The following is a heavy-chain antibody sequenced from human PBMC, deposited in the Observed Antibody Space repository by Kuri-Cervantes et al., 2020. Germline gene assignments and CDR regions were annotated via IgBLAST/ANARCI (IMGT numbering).Heavy chain of an antibody. D-gene: IGHD2-15*01. Sequence: SETLSLTCTVSGGSISSYYWSWIRQPPGKGLEWIGYIYYSGSTNYNPSLKSRVTISVDTSKNQFSLKLSSVTAADTAVYYCARAPWVAATRYYYMDVWGQGTTVTVSS. CDR3: ARAPWVAATRYYYMDV. CDR1: GGSISSYY. J-gene: IGHJ6*03. CDR2: IYYSGST. V-gene: IGHV4-59*01.